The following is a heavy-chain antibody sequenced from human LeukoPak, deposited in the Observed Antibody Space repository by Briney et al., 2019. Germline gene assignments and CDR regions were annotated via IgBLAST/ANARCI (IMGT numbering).Heavy chain of an antibody. Sequence: SETLSLTCTVSGGSITSGGSFWSWIRQEPGKGLEWIGHMYNDGGTKYMPSLSSRVTISRDTSKNQFSLKLNSMTAADTAVYYCARGHPRRWELPAWGQGTLVTVSS. J-gene: IGHJ5*02. V-gene: IGHV4-31*03. D-gene: IGHD1-26*01. CDR2: MYNDGGT. CDR1: GGSITSGGSF. CDR3: ARGHPRRWELPA.